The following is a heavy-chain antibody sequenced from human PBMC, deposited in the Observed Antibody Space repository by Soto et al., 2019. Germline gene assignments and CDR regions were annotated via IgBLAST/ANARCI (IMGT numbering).Heavy chain of an antibody. J-gene: IGHJ6*02. V-gene: IGHV4-61*01. Sequence: QVQLQESGPGLVKPSETLSLTYTVSGGSVSSGSYYWSWIRQPPGKGLEWIGYIYYSGSTNYNPSLQRRVTISVDTSKNQFSLKLSSVTAADTAVYYCARGIEGWYQGRYYYGMDVWGQGTTVTVSS. CDR1: GGSVSSGSYY. D-gene: IGHD6-19*01. CDR3: ARGIEGWYQGRYYYGMDV. CDR2: IYYSGST.